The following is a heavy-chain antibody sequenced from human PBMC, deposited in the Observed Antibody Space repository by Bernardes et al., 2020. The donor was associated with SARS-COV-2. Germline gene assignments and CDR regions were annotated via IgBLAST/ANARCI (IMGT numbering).Heavy chain of an antibody. J-gene: IGHJ6*02. CDR2: INWNGGST. Sequence: GGSLRLSCAASGFTFDDYGMSWVRQAPGKGLEWVSGINWNGGSTGYADSVKGRFTISRDNAKNSLYLQMNSLRAEDTALYHCARESTITPGWYGMDVWGQGTTVTVSS. D-gene: IGHD5-12*01. CDR3: ARESTITPGWYGMDV. V-gene: IGHV3-20*01. CDR1: GFTFDDYG.